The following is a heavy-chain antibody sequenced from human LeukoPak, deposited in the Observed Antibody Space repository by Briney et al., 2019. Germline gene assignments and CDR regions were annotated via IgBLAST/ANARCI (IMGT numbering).Heavy chain of an antibody. CDR1: GFTFSSYS. CDR3: ARDPIKRGYYFDY. V-gene: IGHV3-21*01. CDR2: ISSSSSYI. J-gene: IGHJ4*02. Sequence: GGSLRLSCAASGFTFSSYSMNWVRQAPGKGLEWVSSISSSSSYIYYADSVKGRFTISRDNAKNSLYLQMNSLRAEGTAVYYCARDPIKRGYYFDYWGQGTLVTVSS. D-gene: IGHD3-10*01.